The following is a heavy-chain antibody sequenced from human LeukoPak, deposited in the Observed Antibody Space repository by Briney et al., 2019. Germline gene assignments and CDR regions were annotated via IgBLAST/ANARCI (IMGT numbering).Heavy chain of an antibody. J-gene: IGHJ4*02. Sequence: ASVKVSCKASGYTFTSYDINWVRQATGQGLEWMGWMNPNSGNTGYAQKFQGRVTMTRNTSISTAYMELSSLRSEDTAVYYCARGFISISGSYYAPPLWGQGTLVTVSS. D-gene: IGHD1-26*01. CDR1: GYTFTSYD. V-gene: IGHV1-8*01. CDR2: MNPNSGNT. CDR3: ARGFISISGSYYAPPL.